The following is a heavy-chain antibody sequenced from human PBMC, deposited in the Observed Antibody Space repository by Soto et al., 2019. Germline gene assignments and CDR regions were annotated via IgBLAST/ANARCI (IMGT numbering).Heavy chain of an antibody. CDR2: ISTSSSYI. V-gene: IGHV3-21*01. Sequence: EVQLVESGGGLVKPGGSLRLSCAASGFTFSSYSMNWVRQAPGKGLEWVSSISTSSSYIYYADSVKGRFNISRDNAKNSLYLQMNSLRAEDTAVYYCARGVKYDFDIWGQGTMVTVSS. CDR1: GFTFSSYS. CDR3: ARGVKYDFDI. J-gene: IGHJ3*02.